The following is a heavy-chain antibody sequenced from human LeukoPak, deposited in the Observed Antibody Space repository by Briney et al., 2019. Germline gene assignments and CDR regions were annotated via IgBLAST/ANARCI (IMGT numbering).Heavy chain of an antibody. D-gene: IGHD6-6*01. CDR2: IKQDGSEK. Sequence: PGGSLRLSCAASGFTFSSYWMSWVRQAPGKGLEWVANIKQDGSEKYYVDSVKGRFTISRDNAKNSLYLQMNSLRAEDTALYYCARLYSSSSDRLYYYYYMDVWGKGTTVTVSS. CDR3: ARLYSSSSDRLYYYYYMDV. CDR1: GFTFSSYW. V-gene: IGHV3-7*03. J-gene: IGHJ6*03.